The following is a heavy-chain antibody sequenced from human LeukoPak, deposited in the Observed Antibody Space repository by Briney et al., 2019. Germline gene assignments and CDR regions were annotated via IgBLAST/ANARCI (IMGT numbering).Heavy chain of an antibody. CDR1: GYRFTSYW. Sequence: GESLKISCKASGYRFTSYWIGWVRQMPGKGLEWVGIIYPSDSDARYSPSFQGQVTISADKSINTAYLQWSSLKASDTAMYYCTRRNYDILTGYYNDYFDYWGQGTLVTVSS. CDR2: IYPSDSDA. V-gene: IGHV5-51*01. J-gene: IGHJ4*02. D-gene: IGHD3-9*01. CDR3: TRRNYDILTGYYNDYFDY.